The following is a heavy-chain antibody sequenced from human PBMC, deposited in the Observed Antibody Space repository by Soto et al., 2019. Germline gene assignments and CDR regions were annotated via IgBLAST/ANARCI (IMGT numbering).Heavy chain of an antibody. CDR2: TEPDGRQN. CDR1: GFTFSSYA. J-gene: IGHJ5*02. V-gene: IGHV3-7*01. Sequence: WGSLRLSCAASGFTFSSYAMNWVRQAPGKGLEWVASTEPDGRQNYYLDSVKGRFTISRDNAKSSLYLQLDSLRVEDTAVYYCARDREYKCFDLWGPGTLVTVSS. CDR3: ARDREYKCFDL.